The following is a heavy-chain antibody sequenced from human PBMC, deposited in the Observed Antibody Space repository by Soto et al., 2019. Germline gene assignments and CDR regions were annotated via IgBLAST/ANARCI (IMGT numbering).Heavy chain of an antibody. Sequence: PSETLSLTCAVSGGSISSGGYSWSWIRQPPGKGLEWIGYIYHSGSTYYNPSLKSRVTISVDRSKNQFSLKLSTVTAADTAVYYCARADVVVAAATYTYYFDYWGQGTLVTVSS. D-gene: IGHD2-15*01. CDR2: IYHSGST. J-gene: IGHJ4*02. CDR1: GGSISSGGYS. CDR3: ARADVVVAAATYTYYFDY. V-gene: IGHV4-30-2*01.